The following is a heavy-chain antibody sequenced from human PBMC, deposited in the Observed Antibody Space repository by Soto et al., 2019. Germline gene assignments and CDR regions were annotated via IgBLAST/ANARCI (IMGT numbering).Heavy chain of an antibody. V-gene: IGHV3-23*01. Sequence: PGGSLRLSCAASGFTFSNVAMSWLRQAPGKGLEWVSSISVSGGSTYYADSVKGRFTISRDNSENTLYLQMNSLRAEDTAVYYCAKGSIVAATKEWFDPWGQGTLVTVSS. J-gene: IGHJ5*02. CDR3: AKGSIVAATKEWFDP. CDR1: GFTFSNVA. CDR2: ISVSGGST. D-gene: IGHD1-26*01.